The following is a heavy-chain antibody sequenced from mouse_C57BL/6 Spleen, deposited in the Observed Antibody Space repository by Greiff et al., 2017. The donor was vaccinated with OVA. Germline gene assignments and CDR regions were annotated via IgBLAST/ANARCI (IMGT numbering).Heavy chain of an antibody. CDR1: GFTFSSYT. CDR3: ARDDYDYWYFDV. Sequence: EVQGVESGGGLVKPGGSLKLSCAASGFTFSSYTMSWVRQTPEKRLEWVATISGGGGNTYYPDSVKGRFTISRDNAKNTLYLQMSSLRSEDTALYYCARDDYDYWYFDVWGTGTTVTVSS. V-gene: IGHV5-9*01. J-gene: IGHJ1*03. D-gene: IGHD2-4*01. CDR2: ISGGGGNT.